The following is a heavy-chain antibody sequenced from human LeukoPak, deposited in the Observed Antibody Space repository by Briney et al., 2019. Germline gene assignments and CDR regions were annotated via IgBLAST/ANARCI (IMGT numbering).Heavy chain of an antibody. V-gene: IGHV3-7*01. CDR1: GFTFSSYC. CDR2: IKKDGSEK. J-gene: IGHJ4*02. CDR3: ARGLSGVTGYTYGRGIDY. D-gene: IGHD5-18*01. Sequence: GGSLRLSCTASGFTFSSYCMSWVRQAPGKGLEWVANIKKDGSEKYYVDSVKGRFTISRDNAKTSLYLQMNSLRAEDTALYYCARGLSGVTGYTYGRGIDYWGQGTLVTVSS.